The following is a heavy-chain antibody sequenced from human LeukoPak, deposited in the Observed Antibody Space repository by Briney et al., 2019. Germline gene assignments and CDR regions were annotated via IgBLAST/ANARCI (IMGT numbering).Heavy chain of an antibody. CDR2: IYYSGGT. Sequence: PSETLSLTCTVSGGSISSTSYYWGWIRQPPGKGLEWIGSIYYSGGTYYNPSLKSRVTISVDTSKNQFSLKLSSVTAADTAMYYCAREGDYGVDYWGQGTLVTVSS. CDR1: GGSISSTSYY. J-gene: IGHJ4*02. V-gene: IGHV4-39*07. CDR3: AREGDYGVDY. D-gene: IGHD4-17*01.